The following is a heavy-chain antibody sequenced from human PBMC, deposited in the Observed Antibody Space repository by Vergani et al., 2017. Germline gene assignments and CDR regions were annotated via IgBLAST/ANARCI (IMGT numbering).Heavy chain of an antibody. V-gene: IGHV3-23*01. D-gene: IGHD3-10*02. J-gene: IGHJ4*02. CDR1: GFTFSSYA. CDR2: ISVSGDSK. Sequence: EVQLLESGGGLVQPGGSLRLSCVASGFTFSSYAIGWVRQAPGKGLEWVSFISVSGDSKYYADSVQGRFTISRNNSKNTLDLQMNRLRAAETAVYYCAKDLDGVFDYCFDYWGQGTMVTVCS. CDR3: AKDLDGVFDYCFDY.